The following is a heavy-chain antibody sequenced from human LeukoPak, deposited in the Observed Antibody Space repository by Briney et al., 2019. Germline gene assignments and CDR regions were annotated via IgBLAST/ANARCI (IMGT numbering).Heavy chain of an antibody. V-gene: IGHV5-51*01. CDR2: IYPGDSDT. D-gene: IGHD5-18*01. Sequence: GESRKISCKGSGYSFTSYWIGWVPQMPGKGLKWMGIIYPGDSDTRYSPSFHGQVTISADKSISTAYLQWSSLKASDTAMYYCARKLSGYSYAAIDYWGEGTVVTVSS. CDR3: ARKLSGYSYAAIDY. J-gene: IGHJ4*02. CDR1: GYSFTSYW.